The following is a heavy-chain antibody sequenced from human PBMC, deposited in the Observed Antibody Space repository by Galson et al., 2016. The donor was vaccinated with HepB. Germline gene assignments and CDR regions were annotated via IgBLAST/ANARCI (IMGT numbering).Heavy chain of an antibody. D-gene: IGHD3-10*01. CDR1: GFTFSDYY. J-gene: IGHJ4*02. CDR2: ISSSGKTI. Sequence: SLRLSCAASGFTFSDYYMSWIRPAPGQGLEWVSYISSSGKTIYYADSVKGRFTVSRDNTKNSLYLQMDSLRAEDTAVYYCARSGGEGVNYWGQGTPVTVSS. CDR3: ARSGGEGVNY. V-gene: IGHV3-11*01.